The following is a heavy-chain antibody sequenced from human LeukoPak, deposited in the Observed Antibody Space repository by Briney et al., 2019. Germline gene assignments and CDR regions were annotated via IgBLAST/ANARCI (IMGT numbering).Heavy chain of an antibody. CDR2: ISSSSSYI. CDR3: ARGVVIAAGYPWFDP. D-gene: IGHD2-15*01. J-gene: IGHJ5*02. V-gene: IGHV3-21*01. Sequence: GGSLRLSWAASGFTFSTYSMNWVRQAPGKGLEWVSSISSSSSYIYYADSVKGRFTISRDNAKNSLYLQMNSLRAEDTAVYYCARGVVIAAGYPWFDPWGQGTLVIVSS. CDR1: GFTFSTYS.